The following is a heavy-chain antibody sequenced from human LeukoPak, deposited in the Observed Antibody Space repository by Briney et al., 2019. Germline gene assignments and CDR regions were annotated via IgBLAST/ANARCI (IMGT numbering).Heavy chain of an antibody. Sequence: GGSLRLSCAASGFTFSSYAMSWVRQAPWKGLEWVAVISYDGSIEDYADSVKGRLTISRDNSKNTLYVQVNSLRAEDTAVYYCARVGSSYCSTTSCRTFDYWGQGTLVTVSS. J-gene: IGHJ4*02. CDR2: ISYDGSIE. D-gene: IGHD2-2*01. CDR3: ARVGSSYCSTTSCRTFDY. V-gene: IGHV3-30*03. CDR1: GFTFSSYA.